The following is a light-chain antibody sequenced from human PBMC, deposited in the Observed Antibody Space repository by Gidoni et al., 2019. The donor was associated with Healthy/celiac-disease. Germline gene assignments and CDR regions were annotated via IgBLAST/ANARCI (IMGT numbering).Light chain of an antibody. V-gene: IGKV1-39*01. CDR3: QQSYSTPFT. CDR2: AAS. CDR1: QIISSY. Sequence: DLQMTQPPSSLSASVGDRVTITCRASQIISSYLNWYQQKPGKAPKLLIYAASSLQSGVPSRFSGSGSGTEFTLTIRSLQPEEFATYYCQQSYSTPFTFGPGTKVEIK. J-gene: IGKJ3*01.